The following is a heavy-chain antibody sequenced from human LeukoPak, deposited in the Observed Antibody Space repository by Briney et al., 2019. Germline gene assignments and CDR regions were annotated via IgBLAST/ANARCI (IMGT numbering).Heavy chain of an antibody. J-gene: IGHJ5*02. CDR2: ISTYNGNT. V-gene: IGHV1-18*01. CDR3: ARPEGMAPHNWFDP. D-gene: IGHD5-24*01. CDR1: GYTYINYG. Sequence: ASVKVSCKASGYTYINYGISWVRQAPGQGLEWMGWISTYNGNTIYAQKVQGRVNLTTDTSTSTAYMELSSLRSEDTAVYYCARPEGMAPHNWFDPWGQGTLVTVSS.